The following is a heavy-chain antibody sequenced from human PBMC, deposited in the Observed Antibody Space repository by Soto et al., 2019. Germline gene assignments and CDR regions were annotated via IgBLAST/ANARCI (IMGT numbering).Heavy chain of an antibody. V-gene: IGHV5-10-1*01. J-gene: IGHJ6*02. CDR2: IDPSDSYT. CDR3: ARRGGYYYGSGFYYGMDV. CDR1: GYSFASYW. D-gene: IGHD3-10*01. Sequence: GESLKISCNGSGYSFASYWISWVRQMPGKGLEWMGRIDPSDSYTNYSPSFQGHVTISADKSISTAYLQWSSLKASDTAMYYCARRGGYYYGSGFYYGMDVWAQGTTVTVSS.